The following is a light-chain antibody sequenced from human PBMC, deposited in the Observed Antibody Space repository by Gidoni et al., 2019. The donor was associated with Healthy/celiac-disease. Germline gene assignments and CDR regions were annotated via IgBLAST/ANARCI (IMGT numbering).Light chain of an antibody. J-gene: IGLJ2*01. Sequence: SYVLTQPPSVSVAPGQTARITWGGNNIGSKSVHWYQQKPGQAPVLVVYDDSDRPSGIPERFSGSNSGNTATLTISRVEARDEADYYCQVWDSSSDHVVFGGGTKLTVL. V-gene: IGLV3-21*02. CDR1: NIGSKS. CDR2: DDS. CDR3: QVWDSSSDHVV.